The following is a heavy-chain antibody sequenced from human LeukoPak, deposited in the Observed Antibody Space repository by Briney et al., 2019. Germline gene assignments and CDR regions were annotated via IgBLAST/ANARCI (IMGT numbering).Heavy chain of an antibody. V-gene: IGHV3-74*01. Sequence: GGSLRLSCAASGFTFSRYWMHWVRQAPGKGLVWVSRISPDGSRATYADSVKGRFTISRDNAKNTVYLQMNSLRAEDTAVYYCARVALGSYNWFDPWGQGTLVTVSS. D-gene: IGHD3-10*01. CDR1: GFTFSRYW. J-gene: IGHJ5*02. CDR3: ARVALGSYNWFDP. CDR2: ISPDGSRA.